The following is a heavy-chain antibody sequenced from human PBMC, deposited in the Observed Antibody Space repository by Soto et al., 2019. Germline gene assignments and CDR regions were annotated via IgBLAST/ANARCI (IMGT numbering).Heavy chain of an antibody. CDR3: AREGATSYDYIWGILVGGVDY. CDR2: ISAYNGNT. CDR1: GYTFTSYG. Sequence: QVQLVQSGAEVKKPGASVKVSCKASGYTFTSYGISWVRQAPGQGLEWMGWISAYNGNTNYAQKLQGRVTMTTDTSTSTAYMELRSLRSDDTAVHYCAREGATSYDYIWGILVGGVDYWGQGTLVAVSS. J-gene: IGHJ4*02. D-gene: IGHD3-16*01. V-gene: IGHV1-18*01.